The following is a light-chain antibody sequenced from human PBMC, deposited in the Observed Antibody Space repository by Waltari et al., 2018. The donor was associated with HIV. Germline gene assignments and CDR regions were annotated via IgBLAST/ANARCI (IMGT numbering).Light chain of an antibody. CDR2: RNN. Sequence: QSVLTQPPSASGTPGQRVTISCSGRSSNIGSNYVYWYQQLPGTTPKLLFYRNNQRPSGVPAGFSVSKSGTSASLAISGLLSEEEADDYCAAWDASLSGNWVFGGGTKLTVL. J-gene: IGLJ3*02. CDR3: AAWDASLSGNWV. V-gene: IGLV1-47*01. CDR1: SSNIGSNY.